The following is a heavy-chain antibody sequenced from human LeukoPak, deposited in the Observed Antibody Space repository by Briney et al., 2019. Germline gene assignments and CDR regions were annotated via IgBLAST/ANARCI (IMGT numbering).Heavy chain of an antibody. V-gene: IGHV3-48*03. Sequence: PGGSLRLSCAAFGFTFNSYEMNWVRQAPGKGLEWVSYISSSGSTIYYADSVKGRFTISRDNAKSSLCLQMNSLRAEDTAIYYCARQDRVLIAFDYWGQGTLVTVSS. CDR2: ISSSGSTI. J-gene: IGHJ4*02. CDR1: GFTFNSYE. CDR3: ARQDRVLIAFDY. D-gene: IGHD3-3*01.